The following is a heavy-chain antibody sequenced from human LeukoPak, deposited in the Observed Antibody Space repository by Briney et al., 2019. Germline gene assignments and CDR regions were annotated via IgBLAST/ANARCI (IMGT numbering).Heavy chain of an antibody. J-gene: IGHJ6*02. Sequence: PGGSLRLSCAASGFTFSSYAMTWVRQAPGKGLEWVAVISYDGSNKYYADSVKGRFTISRDNSKNTRYLQMNRLIAEDAAVYYCAKVKAAASFSLPYGMVVWGQGTTVTVSS. V-gene: IGHV3-30*18. D-gene: IGHD6-13*01. CDR3: AKVKAAASFSLPYGMVV. CDR1: GFTFSSYA. CDR2: ISYDGSNK.